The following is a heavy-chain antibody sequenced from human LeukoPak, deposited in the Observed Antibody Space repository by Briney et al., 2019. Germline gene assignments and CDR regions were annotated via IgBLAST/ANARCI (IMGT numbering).Heavy chain of an antibody. CDR1: GGSISSGGYY. V-gene: IGHV4-30-2*01. CDR3: AIVRGITMIVVDRARLNAFDI. Sequence: SETLSLTCTVSGGSISSGGYYWSWIRQPPGKGLEWIGYIYHSGSTYYNPSLKSRVTISVDRSKNQFSLKLSSVTATDTAVYYCAIVRGITMIVVDRARLNAFDIWGQGTMVTVSS. J-gene: IGHJ3*02. D-gene: IGHD3-22*01. CDR2: IYHSGST.